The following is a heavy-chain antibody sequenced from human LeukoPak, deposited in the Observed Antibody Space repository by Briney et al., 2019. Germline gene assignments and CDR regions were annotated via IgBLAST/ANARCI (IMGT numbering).Heavy chain of an antibody. CDR3: ARDLDNSWSDF. D-gene: IGHD4-11*01. V-gene: IGHV1-18*01. CDR2: INTYNGNT. Sequence: GASVKVSCKASGYTFTRCGISWVRQAPGQGLEWMGWINTYNGNTDYAQKLQGRVTMTTDTSTSTAYMDLRSLRSDDTAVYYCARDLDNSWSDFWGLGTLVTVSS. J-gene: IGHJ4*02. CDR1: GYTFTRCG.